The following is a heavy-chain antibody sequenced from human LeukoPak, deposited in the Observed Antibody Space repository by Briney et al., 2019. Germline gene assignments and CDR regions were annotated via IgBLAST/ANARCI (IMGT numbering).Heavy chain of an antibody. D-gene: IGHD3-10*01. J-gene: IGHJ4*02. CDR2: IYYSGNT. V-gene: IGHV4-59*08. CDR3: ARHEFDSGSLPYFDY. Sequence: PSETLSLTCTVSGASISSYYWTWIRQPPGKGLEWIGYIYYSGNTNCNPSLKSRVTISVDSSKNQFSLKLSAVTAADTAVYYCARHEFDSGSLPYFDYWGQGILVTVSS. CDR1: GASISSYY.